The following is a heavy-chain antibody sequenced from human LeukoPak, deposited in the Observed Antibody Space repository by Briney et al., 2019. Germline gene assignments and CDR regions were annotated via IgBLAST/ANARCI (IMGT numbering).Heavy chain of an antibody. CDR2: INPNSGGT. CDR1: GYTFTGYY. V-gene: IGHV1-2*02. CDR3: ARGSRQSYYDILTGPWY. Sequence: ASVKVSCKASGYTFTGYYMHWVRQAPGQGLEWMGWINPNSGGTNYAQKFQGRVTMTRDTSISTAYMELSRLRSDDTAVYYYARGSRQSYYDILTGPWYWGQGTLVTVSS. J-gene: IGHJ4*02. D-gene: IGHD3-9*01.